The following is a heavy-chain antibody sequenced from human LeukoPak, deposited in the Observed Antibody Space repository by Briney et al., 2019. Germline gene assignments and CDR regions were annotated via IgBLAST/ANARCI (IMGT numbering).Heavy chain of an antibody. D-gene: IGHD3-16*01. CDR3: AKEGDLVGVNHVDY. Sequence: GGSLRLSCAASGFTFSSYAMSWVRQAPGKGLDWVSAISGGGGRTYYADSVKGRFTISRDNSMNTLYLHMNSLRAEETAVYYCAKEGDLVGVNHVDYWGQGTLVTVSS. CDR2: ISGGGGRT. J-gene: IGHJ4*02. CDR1: GFTFSSYA. V-gene: IGHV3-23*01.